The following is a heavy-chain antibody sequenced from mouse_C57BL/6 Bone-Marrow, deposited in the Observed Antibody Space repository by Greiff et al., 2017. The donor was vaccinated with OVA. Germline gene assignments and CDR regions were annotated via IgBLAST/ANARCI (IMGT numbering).Heavy chain of an antibody. CDR2: IWWDDDK. D-gene: IGHD1-1*01. CDR3: ARMEYYGSSPYYAMDY. CDR1: GFSLSTFGMG. V-gene: IGHV8-8*01. Sequence: VKLMESGPRILQPSQTLSLTCSFSGFSLSTFGMGVGWIRQPSGKGLEWLAHIWWDDDKYYNPALKSRLTISKDTSKNQVFLKIANVDTADTATYYCARMEYYGSSPYYAMDYWGQGTSVTVSS. J-gene: IGHJ4*01.